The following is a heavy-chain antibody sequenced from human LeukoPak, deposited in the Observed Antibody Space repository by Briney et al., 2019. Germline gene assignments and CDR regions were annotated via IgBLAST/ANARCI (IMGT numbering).Heavy chain of an antibody. V-gene: IGHV3-7*01. J-gene: IGHJ5*02. CDR3: ARGSYDL. Sequence: PGGSLRLSCAASGFTFSFHLMTWVRQAPGKGLEWVANIKYDGSEMYYVASVKGRFTISRDNAKSSLFLQMNSLRAEDTAVYYCARGSYDLWGQGTLVTVSS. D-gene: IGHD3-10*01. CDR2: IKYDGSEM. CDR1: GFTFSFHL.